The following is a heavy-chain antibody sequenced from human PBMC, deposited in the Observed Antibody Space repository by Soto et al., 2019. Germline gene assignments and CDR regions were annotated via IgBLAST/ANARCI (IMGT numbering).Heavy chain of an antibody. CDR2: VNPNSGNT. V-gene: IGHV1-8*01. J-gene: IGHJ5*02. Sequence: QVQLVQSGAEVKKPGASVKVSCKASGYTFTSYDINWVRQATGQGLEWMGWVNPNSGNTGYAQKFQGRVTMTRNTSISTAYMELSSLRSEDTAVYYCARARGYSGYVWFDPWGQGTLVTVSS. D-gene: IGHD5-12*01. CDR1: GYTFTSYD. CDR3: ARARGYSGYVWFDP.